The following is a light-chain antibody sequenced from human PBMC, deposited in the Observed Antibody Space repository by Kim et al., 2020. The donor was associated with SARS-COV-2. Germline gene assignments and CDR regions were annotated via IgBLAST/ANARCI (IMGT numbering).Light chain of an antibody. Sequence: VSPGQTASITCSGDKLGDKYACWYQQKPGQSPVLVIYQDSKRPSGIPERFSGSNSGNTVTLTISGTQAMDEADYYCQAWDSSTAVFGGGTQLTVL. J-gene: IGLJ2*01. CDR3: QAWDSSTAV. CDR1: KLGDKY. V-gene: IGLV3-1*01. CDR2: QDS.